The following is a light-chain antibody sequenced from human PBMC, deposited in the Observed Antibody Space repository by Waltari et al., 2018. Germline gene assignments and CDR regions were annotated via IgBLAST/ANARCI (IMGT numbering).Light chain of an antibody. V-gene: IGLV1-40*01. CDR2: GVN. Sequence: QSVLTQPPSVSGAPGQRVTISCSGSGSNTGAGHDVHWYRQLPGKAPTLLIYGVNTRPPGISDRFAGSQFDTSASLAIAGLQADDEADYYCQSYDTTLSVVFGGGTKLTVL. CDR3: QSYDTTLSVV. CDR1: GSNTGAGHD. J-gene: IGLJ2*01.